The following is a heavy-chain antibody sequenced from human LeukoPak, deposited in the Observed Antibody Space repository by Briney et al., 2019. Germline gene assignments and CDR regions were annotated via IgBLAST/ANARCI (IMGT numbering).Heavy chain of an antibody. Sequence: ASVKVSCKASGYTFTGYYMHWVRQAPGQGLEWMGWINPNSGGTNYAQKFQGRVTMTRDTSISTAYMELSRLRSDDTAVYYCAREGQQLVRVYYYYYMDVWGKGTTVTVSS. CDR3: AREGQQLVRVYYYYYMDV. D-gene: IGHD6-13*01. J-gene: IGHJ6*03. CDR2: INPNSGGT. CDR1: GYTFTGYY. V-gene: IGHV1-2*02.